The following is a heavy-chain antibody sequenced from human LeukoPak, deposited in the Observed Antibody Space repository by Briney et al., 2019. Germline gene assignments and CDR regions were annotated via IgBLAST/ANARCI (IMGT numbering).Heavy chain of an antibody. V-gene: IGHV4-4*07. CDR3: AKGGRYYDFWGEPYEAFAI. CDR2: IYTSGST. D-gene: IGHD3-3*01. CDR1: VGPGSGWS. Sequence: AETLSRTCSVLVGPGSGWSGMSIHQPAGKGLDWIGRIYTSGSTNYNSSLRSRFSMAVDSSKNQFSLKLSSVTAADTAVYYCAKGGRYYDFWGEPYEAFAICSQGTMVTVSS. J-gene: IGHJ3*02.